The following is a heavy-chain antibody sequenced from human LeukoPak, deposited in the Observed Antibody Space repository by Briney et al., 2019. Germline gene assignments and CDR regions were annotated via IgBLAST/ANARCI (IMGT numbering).Heavy chain of an antibody. V-gene: IGHV4-39*07. CDR1: GGSISSSSYY. D-gene: IGHD3-10*01. CDR2: IYYSGST. J-gene: IGHJ4*02. CDR3: ARRGLSYYYGSGGHDFDY. Sequence: SETLSLTCTVSGGSISSSSYYWGWIRQPPGKGLEWIGSIYYSGSTYYNPSLKSRVTISVDTSKNQFSLKLSSVTAADTAVYYCARRGLSYYYGSGGHDFDYWGQGTLVTVSS.